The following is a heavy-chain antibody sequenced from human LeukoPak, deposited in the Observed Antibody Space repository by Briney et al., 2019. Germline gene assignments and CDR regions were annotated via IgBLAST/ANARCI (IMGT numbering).Heavy chain of an antibody. V-gene: IGHV3-21*01. J-gene: IGHJ4*02. CDR2: ISSGGDDI. D-gene: IGHD5-12*01. CDR1: GFTFSPYS. CDR3: ATKQWLNS. Sequence: PGGSLRLSCAASGFTFSPYSMTWVRQAPGKGLEWVSSISSGGDDIYYSDLVKGRFTISRDSAKNSLFLQMSNLRADDTAVYYCATKQWLNSWGQGTRVTVSS.